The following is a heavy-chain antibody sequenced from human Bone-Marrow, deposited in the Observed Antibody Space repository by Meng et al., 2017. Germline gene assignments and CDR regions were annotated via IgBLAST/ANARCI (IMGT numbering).Heavy chain of an antibody. V-gene: IGHV3-30*04. CDR3: ERDRGRFGQSLDY. J-gene: IGHJ4*02. CDR1: GFPFSSYA. D-gene: IGHD3-10*01. CDR2: ISYDGNNK. Sequence: GGSLRLSCAASGFPFSSYAMYWVRQAPGKGLEWVAVISYDGNNKYYPDSVKGRFTISRDNSKNTLYLQMNSLRAEDTDVYYCERDRGRFGQSLDYWGQGTLVTVSS.